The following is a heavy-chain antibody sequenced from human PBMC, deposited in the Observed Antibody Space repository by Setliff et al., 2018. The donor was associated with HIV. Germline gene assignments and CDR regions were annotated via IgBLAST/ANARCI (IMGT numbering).Heavy chain of an antibody. CDR2: ISGSGSST. CDR1: GFTLSSSA. V-gene: IGHV3-23*01. Sequence: PGGSLRLSCAAFGFTLSSSAMSWVRLAPGKGLEWVSAISGSGSSTYYADSVKGRFTISRDNSKNTLYLQMNSLRAEDTAVYYCAKDLYYDILTGYPWGAFDIWG. D-gene: IGHD3-9*01. CDR3: AKDLYYDILTGYPWGAFDI. J-gene: IGHJ3*02.